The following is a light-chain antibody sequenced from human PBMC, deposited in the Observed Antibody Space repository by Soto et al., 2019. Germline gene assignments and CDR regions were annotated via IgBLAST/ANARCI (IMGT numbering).Light chain of an antibody. CDR3: AAWDDSLNGPYV. CDR1: SSNIGSNT. Sequence: QSVLTQPPSASGTPGQRVTISWSGSSSNIGSNTVNWYQQLPGTAPKLLIYSNNQRPSGVPDRFSGSKSGTSASLAISGLQSEDEADYYCAAWDDSLNGPYVFGTGTKLTVL. CDR2: SNN. J-gene: IGLJ1*01. V-gene: IGLV1-44*01.